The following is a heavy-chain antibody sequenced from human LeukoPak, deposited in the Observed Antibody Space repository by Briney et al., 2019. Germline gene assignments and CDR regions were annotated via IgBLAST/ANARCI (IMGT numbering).Heavy chain of an antibody. V-gene: IGHV4-59*01. J-gene: IGHJ3*02. CDR3: AKEGGYDSSGYSMDAFDI. Sequence: ASETLSLTCTVSGGSISSYYWSWIRQPPGKGLEWIGYIYYSGSTNYNPSLKSRITISIDTSKNQFSLKLSSVTAADTAVYYCAKEGGYDSSGYSMDAFDIWGQGTVVTVSS. CDR2: IYYSGST. CDR1: GGSISSYY. D-gene: IGHD3-22*01.